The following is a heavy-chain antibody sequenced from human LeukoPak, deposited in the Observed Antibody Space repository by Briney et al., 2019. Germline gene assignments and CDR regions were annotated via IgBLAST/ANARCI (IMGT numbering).Heavy chain of an antibody. V-gene: IGHV7-4-1*02. Sequence: ASVKVSCKASGYTFTSYAMNWVRQAPGQGLEWMGWINTNTGNPTYAQGFTGRFVFSLDTSVSTAYLQISSLKAEDTAVYYCARDGYYYDSSGSHFDYWGQGTLVTASS. D-gene: IGHD3-22*01. CDR1: GYTFTSYA. J-gene: IGHJ4*02. CDR2: INTNTGNP. CDR3: ARDGYYYDSSGSHFDY.